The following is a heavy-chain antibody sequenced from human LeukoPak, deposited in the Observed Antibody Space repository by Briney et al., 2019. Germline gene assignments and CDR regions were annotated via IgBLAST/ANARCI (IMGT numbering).Heavy chain of an antibody. CDR3: ARDLTRIAAAGRFDY. CDR1: GYTFTGYY. CDR2: INPNSGGT. D-gene: IGHD6-13*01. V-gene: IGHV1-2*02. J-gene: IGHJ4*02. Sequence: ASVEVSCKASGYTFTGYYMHWVRQAPGQGLEWTGWINPNSGGTNYAQKFQGRVTMTRDTSISTAYMELSRLRSDDTAVYYCARDLTRIAAAGRFDYWGQGTLVTVSS.